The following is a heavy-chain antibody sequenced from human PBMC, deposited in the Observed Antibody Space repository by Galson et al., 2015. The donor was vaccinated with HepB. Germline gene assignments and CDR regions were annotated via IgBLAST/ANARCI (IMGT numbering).Heavy chain of an antibody. CDR3: AREENWNTWLY. J-gene: IGHJ4*02. CDR1: GFTYTYYG. D-gene: IGHD1-1*01. Sequence: SLRLSCAASGFTYTYYGFHWVRQAPGKGLEWLAYDGHSGDSYADSVKGRFTTSRDSSKNTLYLQMNSLRVDDTAVYYCAREENWNTWLYWGQGTLVTVSS. V-gene: IGHV3-33*01. CDR2: DGHSGD.